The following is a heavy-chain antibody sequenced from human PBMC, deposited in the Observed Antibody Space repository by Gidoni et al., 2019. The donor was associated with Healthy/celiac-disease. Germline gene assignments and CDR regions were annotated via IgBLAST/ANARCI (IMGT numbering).Heavy chain of an antibody. CDR2: IYYSGST. CDR3: ARGQGYNGMDV. CDR1: GGSISSYY. Sequence: QVQLQESGPGLVKPSETLSLTCTASGGSISSYYWSWIRQPPGKGLEWIGYIYYSGSTNYNPSLKSRVTISVDTSKNQFSLKLSSVTAADTAVYYCARGQGYNGMDVWGQGTTVTVSS. V-gene: IGHV4-59*01. J-gene: IGHJ6*02.